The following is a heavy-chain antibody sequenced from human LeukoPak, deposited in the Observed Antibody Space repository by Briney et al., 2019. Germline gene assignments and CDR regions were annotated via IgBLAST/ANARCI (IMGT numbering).Heavy chain of an antibody. CDR2: ISSSSSTI. CDR3: VSEARGVDY. J-gene: IGHJ4*02. V-gene: IGHV3-48*01. CDR1: GFTFSSYS. D-gene: IGHD6-6*01. Sequence: PGGSLRLSCAASGFTFSSYSMIWVRQAPGKGLEWVSYISSSSSTIYYADSVKGRFTISRDNAKNSLYLQMNSLRAEDTAVYYCVSEARGVDYWGQGTLVTVSS.